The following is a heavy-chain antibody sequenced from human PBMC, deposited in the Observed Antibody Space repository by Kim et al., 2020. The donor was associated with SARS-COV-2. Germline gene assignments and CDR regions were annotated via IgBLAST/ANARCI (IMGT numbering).Heavy chain of an antibody. D-gene: IGHD2-21*01. Sequence: GGSLRLSCAASGFTFSSYGMHWVRQAPGKGLEWVAVIWSDASALYYADSVKGRFTISRDNSKNTLDLQMNSLTAEDTAVYYCARLGDGSNRPPRNFYGMDVWGQGTTVTVYS. CDR1: GFTFSSYG. V-gene: IGHV3-33*01. J-gene: IGHJ6*02. CDR2: IWSDASAL. CDR3: ARLGDGSNRPPRNFYGMDV.